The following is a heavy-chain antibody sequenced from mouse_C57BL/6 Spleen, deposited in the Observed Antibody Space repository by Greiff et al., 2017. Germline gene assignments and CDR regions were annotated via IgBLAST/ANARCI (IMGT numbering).Heavy chain of an antibody. CDR2: ISSGSSTI. CDR1: GFTFRDYG. Sequence: EVKLQESGGGLVKPGGSLKLSCAASGFTFRDYGMHWVRQAPEKGLEWVAYISSGSSTIYYADTVKGRFTISRDNAKNTLFLQMTSLRSEDTAMYYCARREYYGSYFDYWGQGTTLTVSS. V-gene: IGHV5-17*01. J-gene: IGHJ2*01. CDR3: ARREYYGSYFDY. D-gene: IGHD1-2*01.